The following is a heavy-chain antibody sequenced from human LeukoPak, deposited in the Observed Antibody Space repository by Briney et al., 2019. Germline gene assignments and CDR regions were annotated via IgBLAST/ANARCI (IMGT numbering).Heavy chain of an antibody. J-gene: IGHJ3*02. D-gene: IGHD3-22*01. Sequence: PSETLSLTCAVSGGSISSNSYYWGWIRQPPGRGLEWIGSIYYSGSTYYNPSLKSRVTISVDTSKNQFSLKLSSVTAADTAVYYCARATYYYDSSGPHDAFDIWGQGTMVTVSS. CDR3: ARATYYYDSSGPHDAFDI. CDR2: IYYSGST. CDR1: GGSISSNSYY. V-gene: IGHV4-39*07.